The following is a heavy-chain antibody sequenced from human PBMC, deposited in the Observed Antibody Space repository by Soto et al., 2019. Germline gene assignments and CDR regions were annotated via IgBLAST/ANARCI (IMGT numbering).Heavy chain of an antibody. Sequence: ASVKVSCKASGYTFTSYAMHWVRQAPGQRLEWMGLINAGSGNTKYSQKFQGRVTITRDTSASTAYMELSSLRSEDTAVYYCAREVGDAWSDYWAQGTLVNVSS. J-gene: IGHJ4*02. D-gene: IGHD2-15*01. CDR3: AREVGDAWSDY. CDR2: INAGSGNT. V-gene: IGHV1-3*01. CDR1: GYTFTSYA.